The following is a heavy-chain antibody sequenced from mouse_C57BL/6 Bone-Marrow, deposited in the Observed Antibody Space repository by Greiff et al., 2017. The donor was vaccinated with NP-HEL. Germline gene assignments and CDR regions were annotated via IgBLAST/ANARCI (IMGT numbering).Heavy chain of an antibody. CDR1: GYTFTGYW. Sequence: VQLQQSGAELMKPGASVKLSCKATGYTFTGYWIEWVKQRPGHGLEWIGEILPGGGSTNYNEKFKGKATFTADTSSNTAYMQLSSLTTEDSAIYYCARLWDGVPYGVDYWGQGTSVTVSS. CDR3: ARLWDGVPYGVDY. J-gene: IGHJ4*01. V-gene: IGHV1-9*01. CDR2: ILPGGGST. D-gene: IGHD4-1*01.